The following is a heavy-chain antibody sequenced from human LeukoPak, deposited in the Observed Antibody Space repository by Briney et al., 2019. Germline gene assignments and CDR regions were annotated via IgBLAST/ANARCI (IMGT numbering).Heavy chain of an antibody. CDR1: GGSISSYY. D-gene: IGHD3-22*01. J-gene: IGHJ4*02. CDR2: IYYSGST. CDR3: ASTGQGSSGSSVDY. Sequence: PSETLSLTCTVSGGSISSYYWSWIRQPPGKGLEWIGYIYYSGSTNYNPSLKSRVTISVDTSKNQFSLKLSSVTAADTAVYYCASTGQGSSGSSVDYWGQGTLVTVSS. V-gene: IGHV4-59*12.